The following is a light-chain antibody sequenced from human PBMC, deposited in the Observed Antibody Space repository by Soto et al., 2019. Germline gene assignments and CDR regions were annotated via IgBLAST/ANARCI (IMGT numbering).Light chain of an antibody. V-gene: IGKV3-20*01. J-gene: IGKJ4*01. CDR3: QRYGISPPLT. CDR2: GAS. Sequence: EIVLTQSPGTLSLSPGERATLSCRASQSVSSSYLAWYQQKPGQAPRLLIYGASSRATGIPDRFSGSGSATDFTLTISRLEPEDFAVYYCQRYGISPPLTFGGGTKVDIK. CDR1: QSVSSSY.